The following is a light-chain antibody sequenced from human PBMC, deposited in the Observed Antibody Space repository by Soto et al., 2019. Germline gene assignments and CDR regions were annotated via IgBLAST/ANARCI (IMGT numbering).Light chain of an antibody. CDR2: DAS. V-gene: IGKV1-5*01. J-gene: IGKJ2*01. Sequence: DIQMTQSPSTLSASVGDRVTITCRASQSIRGWLAWYQQKPGKAPKLLIYDASNLESGVPSRFSGSGYGTEFTLTIINLQPDDFATYYCQQYYSYSLSTFGQGTKLEIK. CDR1: QSIRGW. CDR3: QQYYSYSLST.